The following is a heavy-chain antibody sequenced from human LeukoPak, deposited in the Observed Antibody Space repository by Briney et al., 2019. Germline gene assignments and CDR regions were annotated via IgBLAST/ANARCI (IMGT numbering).Heavy chain of an antibody. Sequence: GRSLRLSCAASGFTFSSCGTHWVRQAPGKGLEWVAVISYDRSNKYYADSVKGRFTISRDNSKNTLYLQMNSLRAEDTAVYYCAKDYNEYYYGSGSPPFPFDPWGQGTLVTVSS. CDR2: ISYDRSNK. J-gene: IGHJ5*02. CDR1: GFTFSSCG. CDR3: AKDYNEYYYGSGSPPFPFDP. D-gene: IGHD3-10*01. V-gene: IGHV3-30*18.